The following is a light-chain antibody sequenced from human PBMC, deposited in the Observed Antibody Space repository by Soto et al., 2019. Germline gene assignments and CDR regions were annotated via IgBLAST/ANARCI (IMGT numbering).Light chain of an antibody. CDR3: QQYNSYSPLT. J-gene: IGKJ4*01. V-gene: IGKV1-5*03. CDR2: KAS. Sequence: DIQMTQSPTSVSASVGDRVTITCRASQSISSWLAWYQKKPGKAPKLLXYKASGLESGVPSRFSGSGSGTDLTLTISSLQPDDFATYYCQQYNSYSPLTFGGGTKVDIK. CDR1: QSISSW.